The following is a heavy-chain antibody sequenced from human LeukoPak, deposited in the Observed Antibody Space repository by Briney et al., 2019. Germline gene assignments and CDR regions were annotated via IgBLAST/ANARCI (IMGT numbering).Heavy chain of an antibody. D-gene: IGHD6-19*01. V-gene: IGHV1-18*01. CDR2: VSAYNGNT. CDR3: ARDLGSGWSNWYFDL. J-gene: IGHJ2*01. CDR1: GYTFTSDS. Sequence: GASVKVSCKASGYTFTSDSTSWVRQGPGQGLEWMGWVSAYNGNTNYAQKLQGSVTMTTDTSTSTAYMELRSLRSDDTAGYYCARDLGSGWSNWYFDLWGRGTLVTVSS.